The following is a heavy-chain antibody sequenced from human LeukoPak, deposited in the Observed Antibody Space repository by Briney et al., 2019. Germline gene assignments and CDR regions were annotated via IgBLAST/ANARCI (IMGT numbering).Heavy chain of an antibody. CDR1: GGAFSWYY. CDR2: INHSGST. D-gene: IGHD3-22*01. CDR3: ARGFNDSSGYYYDPFDY. V-gene: IGHV4-34*01. J-gene: IGHJ4*02. Sequence: SATLSPPPAVFGGAFSWYYLGWIRPPPRKGGGWVGGINHSGSTNYNPSLKSRVTISVDTSKNQFSLKLSSVTAADTAVYYCARGFNDSSGYYYDPFDYWGQGTLVTVSS.